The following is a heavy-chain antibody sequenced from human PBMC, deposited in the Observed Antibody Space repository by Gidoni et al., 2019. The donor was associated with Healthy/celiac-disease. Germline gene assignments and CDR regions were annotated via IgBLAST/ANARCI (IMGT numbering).Heavy chain of an antibody. D-gene: IGHD3-22*01. CDR3: AHSLKWLFPWGSAFDI. J-gene: IGHJ3*02. Sequence: QITLKESGPTLVKPTQTLPLTCTFPGFSLSPSGVGVGWIRQPPGKALEWLALIYWDDDKRYSPSLKSRLTITKDTSKNQVVLTMTNMDPVDTATYYCAHSLKWLFPWGSAFDIWGQGTMVTVSS. CDR2: IYWDDDK. CDR1: GFSLSPSGVG. V-gene: IGHV2-5*02.